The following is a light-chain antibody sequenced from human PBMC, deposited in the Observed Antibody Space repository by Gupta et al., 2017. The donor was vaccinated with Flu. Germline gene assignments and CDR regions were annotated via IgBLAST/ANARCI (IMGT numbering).Light chain of an antibody. V-gene: IGLV2-11*01. CDR1: SSHVGGYDS. Sequence: QPALTQPRFVSGSPGQSVTISCTGTSSHVGGYDSVYWYQQHTGQVPKGMIYDVSKRPSGVPGCLSGSQAGNTASLTSSRVQAEDGADYYCCSYAGRYPSVFGTGTQVTVL. J-gene: IGLJ1*01. CDR3: CSYAGRYPSV. CDR2: DVS.